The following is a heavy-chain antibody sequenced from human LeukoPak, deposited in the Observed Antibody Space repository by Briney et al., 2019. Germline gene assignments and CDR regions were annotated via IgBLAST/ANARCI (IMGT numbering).Heavy chain of an antibody. D-gene: IGHD3-10*01. CDR1: GGPISSSNW. V-gene: IGHV4-4*02. CDR2: IYHSGST. CDR3: ARDSSGSGRVDY. Sequence: SETLSLTCAVSGGPISSSNWWSWVRQPPGKGLEWIGEIYHSGSTNYNPSLKSRVTISVDKSKNQFSLKLSSVTAADTAVYYCARDSSGSGRVDYWGQGTLVTVSS. J-gene: IGHJ4*02.